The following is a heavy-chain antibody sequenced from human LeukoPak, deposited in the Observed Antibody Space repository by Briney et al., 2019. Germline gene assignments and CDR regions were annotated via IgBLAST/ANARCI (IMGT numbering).Heavy chain of an antibody. V-gene: IGHV1-2*04. D-gene: IGHD5-24*01. CDR1: GYTFTGYY. CDR2: INPNSGGT. Sequence: ASVKVSCKASGYTFTGYYMHWVRQAPGQGLEWMGWINPNSGGTNYAQKFQGWVTMTRDTSISTAYMELSRLRSDDTAVYYCARAALNLDGYNWWYFDYWGQGTLVTASS. CDR3: ARAALNLDGYNWWYFDY. J-gene: IGHJ4*02.